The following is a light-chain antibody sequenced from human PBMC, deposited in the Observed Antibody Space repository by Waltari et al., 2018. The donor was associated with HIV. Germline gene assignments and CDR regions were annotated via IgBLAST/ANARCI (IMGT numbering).Light chain of an antibody. CDR1: QSLLQSNGYNY. CDR2: LGY. Sequence: DIVMTQSPLSLPVTPGEPASISCRSSQSLLQSNGYNYLDWYLQKPGQSPQLLIFLGYNRASGVPDRFSGSGSGTDFTLKISRVEAEDVGVYYCMQALQTPRTFGQGTKVEIK. J-gene: IGKJ1*01. V-gene: IGKV2-28*01. CDR3: MQALQTPRT.